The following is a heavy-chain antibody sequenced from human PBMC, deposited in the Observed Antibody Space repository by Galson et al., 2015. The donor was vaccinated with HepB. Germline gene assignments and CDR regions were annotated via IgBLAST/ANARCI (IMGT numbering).Heavy chain of an antibody. D-gene: IGHD5-18*01. CDR1: GFTFSSYA. CDR2: ISDSGDNT. J-gene: IGHJ4*02. V-gene: IGHV3-23*01. Sequence: PLRLSCAASGFTFSSYAMRWVRQAPGKGLEWVSGISDSGDNTYYAEAVKGRLTISRDNSKNTLYLQMDSLRAEDTAVYYCVHGYFFDNWGQGTLVTVSS. CDR3: VHGYFFDN.